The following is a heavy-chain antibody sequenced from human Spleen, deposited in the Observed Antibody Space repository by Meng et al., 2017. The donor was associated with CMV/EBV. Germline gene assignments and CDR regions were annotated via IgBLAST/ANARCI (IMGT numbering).Heavy chain of an antibody. CDR1: GFTFRSYA. CDR3: AKDSLGDGYNLFDY. D-gene: IGHD5-24*01. V-gene: IGHV3-23*03. J-gene: IGHJ4*02. Sequence: GESLKISCAASGFTFRSYAMNWVRRAPGKGLEWVSVVYSGGSITYYADSVKGRFTISRDNSKNTLYLQMNSLRADDTAVYYCAKDSLGDGYNLFDYWGQGTLVTVSS. CDR2: VYSGGSIT.